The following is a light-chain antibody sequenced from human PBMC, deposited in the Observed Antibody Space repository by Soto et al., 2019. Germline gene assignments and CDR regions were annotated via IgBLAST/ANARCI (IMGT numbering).Light chain of an antibody. Sequence: DIQMTQYPYPLSASLGDRVTITCLASQSITSYLNWYQQKPGKAPKVLISAASSLQSGVPSRFRGSGSGTDFTLTISSLQPEDSATYYCQQSYSSPLIFGGGTKVDIK. J-gene: IGKJ4*01. CDR1: QSITSY. CDR3: QQSYSSPLI. CDR2: AAS. V-gene: IGKV1-39*01.